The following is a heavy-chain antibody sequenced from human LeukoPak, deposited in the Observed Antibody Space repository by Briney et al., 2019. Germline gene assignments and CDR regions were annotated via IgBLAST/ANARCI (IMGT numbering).Heavy chain of an antibody. CDR1: GFTFSSYA. CDR3: AKGLRTGVGPYMGYHYYMDV. Sequence: PGGSLRLSCAASGFTFSSYAMSWVRQAAGRGLKGVSTINDNGAGTYYADSVKGRSTISRDNSYNTVSLQMNSLRDEDTGVYYCAKGLRTGVGPYMGYHYYMDVWGKGATVTVSS. D-gene: IGHD3-16*01. V-gene: IGHV3-23*01. CDR2: INDNGAGT. J-gene: IGHJ6*03.